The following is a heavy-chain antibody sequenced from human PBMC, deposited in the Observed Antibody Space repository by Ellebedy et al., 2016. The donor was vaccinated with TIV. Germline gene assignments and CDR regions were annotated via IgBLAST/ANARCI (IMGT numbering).Heavy chain of an antibody. CDR1: GGSLSSDGYY. J-gene: IGHJ5*02. Sequence: SETLSLTXTVSGGSLSSDGYYWNWFRQHPGKDLEWIGYIYNGGNTKHNPSLKSRVTMSVDTSRNQFSLKLTSVTAADTAVYYCARAPYDYGSRSFGWFDPWGQGTLVTVSS. CDR3: ARAPYDYGSRSFGWFDP. CDR2: IYNGGNT. D-gene: IGHD3-10*01. V-gene: IGHV4-31*03.